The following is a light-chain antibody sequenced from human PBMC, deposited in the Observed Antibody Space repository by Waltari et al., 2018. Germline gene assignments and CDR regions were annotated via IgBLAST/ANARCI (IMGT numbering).Light chain of an antibody. CDR2: DVS. V-gene: IGLV2-11*01. CDR3: CSYAGSYTVV. Sequence: QSALTQPRSVSGSPGQSVPISCTGTSSDVGGYNYVSWYQQHPGKAPKLMIYDVSKRPAGVPDRFSGSKSGNTASLTIAGRQAEDEADYYCCSYAGSYTVVFGGGTKLTVL. J-gene: IGLJ2*01. CDR1: SSDVGGYNY.